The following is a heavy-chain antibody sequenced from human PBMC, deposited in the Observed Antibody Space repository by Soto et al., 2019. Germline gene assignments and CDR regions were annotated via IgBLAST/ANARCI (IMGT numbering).Heavy chain of an antibody. Sequence: QVQLVQSGAEVKKPGASVKVSCKASGYTFTSYAMHWVRQAPGQRLEWMGWINAGNGNTKYSQKFHGRVTITRDTAASTAYMELSSLRSEDTAVYYCARDPYSYYHYYGMDVWGQGTTVTGSS. CDR2: INAGNGNT. V-gene: IGHV1-3*01. CDR1: GYTFTSYA. D-gene: IGHD2-15*01. J-gene: IGHJ6*02. CDR3: ARDPYSYYHYYGMDV.